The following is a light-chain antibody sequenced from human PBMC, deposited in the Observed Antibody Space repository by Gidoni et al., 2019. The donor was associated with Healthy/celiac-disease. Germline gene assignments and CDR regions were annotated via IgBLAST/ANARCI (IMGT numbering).Light chain of an antibody. J-gene: IGKJ4*01. V-gene: IGKV3-11*01. CDR1: QSVSSY. Sequence: ELLFTQSPATLSLSPGERATLSCRASQSVSSYLAWYQQKPGQAPRLLIYDASNRATGIPARFSGSGSGTDFTLTISSLEPEDFAVYYCQQRSNWPLTFXGXTKVEIK. CDR2: DAS. CDR3: QQRSNWPLT.